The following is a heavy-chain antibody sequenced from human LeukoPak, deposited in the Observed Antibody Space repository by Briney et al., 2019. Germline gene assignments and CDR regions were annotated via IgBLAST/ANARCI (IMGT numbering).Heavy chain of an antibody. CDR3: ARGLRDRSWYGAH. D-gene: IGHD6-13*01. Sequence: GGSLRLSCAASGFTFSDYTMQWVRQAPGKGLEWVALLPPDGSYQYYADSLKGRFTIPRDNFKNALYLQMNSLRLEDTAVYYCARGLRDRSWYGAHWGQGTLLSVSS. CDR1: GFTFSDYT. J-gene: IGHJ4*02. V-gene: IGHV3-30*04. CDR2: LPPDGSYQ.